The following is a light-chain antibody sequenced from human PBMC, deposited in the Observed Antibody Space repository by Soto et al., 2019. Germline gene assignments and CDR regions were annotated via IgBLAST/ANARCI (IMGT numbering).Light chain of an antibody. CDR3: SSYTSSSTLYV. J-gene: IGLJ1*01. CDR2: EVA. Sequence: SVLTQPASVSGSPGQSITISCTGTSSDVGTYDYLSWYQQYPGKAPKLIIYEVADRPSGVSNRFSGSKSGNTASLTISGLQAEDEADYYCSSYTSSSTLYVFGTGTKVTVL. V-gene: IGLV2-14*01. CDR1: SSDVGTYDY.